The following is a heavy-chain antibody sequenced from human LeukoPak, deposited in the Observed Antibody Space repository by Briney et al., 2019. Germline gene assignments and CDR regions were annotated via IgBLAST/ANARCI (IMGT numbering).Heavy chain of an antibody. CDR3: AREDGVDY. CDR1: GYSISSGYY. V-gene: IGHV4-38-2*02. CDR2: IYHSGST. D-gene: IGHD3-10*01. J-gene: IGHJ4*02. Sequence: SETLSLTCTVSGYSISSGYYWGWSRQPPGKGLEWIGSIYHSGSTYYNPSLKSRVTISVDTSKNQFSLKLSSVTAADTAVYYCAREDGVDYWGQGTLVTVSS.